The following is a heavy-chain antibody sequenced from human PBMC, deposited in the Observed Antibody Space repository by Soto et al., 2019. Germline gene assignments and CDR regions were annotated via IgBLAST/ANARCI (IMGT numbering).Heavy chain of an antibody. J-gene: IGHJ4*02. Sequence: EVQLLESGGGLVQPGGSLSLSCAASGFTFSSYAMSWVRQAPGKGLERVSAISGSGGSTYYADSVKGRFTISRDNSKDTLYLQMNSRRAEDTAVYYCGKVIGRGIFGGAEYWGQGTLVTVSS. D-gene: IGHD3-3*01. CDR3: GKVIGRGIFGGAEY. CDR1: GFTFSSYA. CDR2: ISGSGGST. V-gene: IGHV3-23*01.